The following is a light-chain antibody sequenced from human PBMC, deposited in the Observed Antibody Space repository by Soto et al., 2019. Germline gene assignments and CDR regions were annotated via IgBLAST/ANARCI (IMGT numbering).Light chain of an antibody. CDR2: GVN. Sequence: QSALTQPASVSGSPGQSIAISCTGSGSDVGGYNYVSWYQQHPGKAPKLIIYGVNNRPSGVSNRFSGSKSGNTASLIISGLQAEDEADYYCNSYTRSSTLLFGGGTKLTVL. V-gene: IGLV2-14*01. CDR3: NSYTRSSTLL. J-gene: IGLJ2*01. CDR1: GSDVGGYNY.